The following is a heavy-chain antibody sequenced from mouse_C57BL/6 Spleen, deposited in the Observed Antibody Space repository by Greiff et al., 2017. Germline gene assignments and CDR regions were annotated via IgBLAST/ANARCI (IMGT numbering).Heavy chain of an antibody. V-gene: IGHV14-4*01. CDR1: GFNIKDDY. J-gene: IGHJ1*03. Sequence: EVQLQQSGAELVRPGASVKLSCTASGFNIKDDYMHWVKQRPEQGLEWIGWIDPENGDTEYASKFQGKATITADTSSNTAYLQLSSLTSEDTAVYYCTKNYYGRGFDVWGTGTTVTVSS. D-gene: IGHD1-1*01. CDR3: TKNYYGRGFDV. CDR2: IDPENGDT.